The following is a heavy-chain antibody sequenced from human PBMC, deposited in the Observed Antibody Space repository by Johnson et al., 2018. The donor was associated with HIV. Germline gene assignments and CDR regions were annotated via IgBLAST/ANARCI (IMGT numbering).Heavy chain of an antibody. CDR1: GFTFDDYG. CDR2: INWKGGSQ. V-gene: IGHV3-20*04. J-gene: IGHJ3*02. D-gene: IGHD2-21*01. Sequence: EVQLVESGGGVVRPGGSLRLSCAASGFTFDDYGMSWVRQAPGKGLEWVSGINWKGGSQGYADSVKGRFTISRDNAKNSLYLQMNSLRAEDTAVYYCAKDISRLVSVVFDIWGQGTMVTVSS. CDR3: AKDISRLVSVVFDI.